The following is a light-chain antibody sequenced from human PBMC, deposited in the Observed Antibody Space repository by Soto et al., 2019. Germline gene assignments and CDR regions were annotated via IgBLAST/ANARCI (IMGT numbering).Light chain of an antibody. V-gene: IGLV1-40*01. J-gene: IGLJ3*02. Sequence: QAVVTQPPSVSGAPGQRVTISCTGSSSNIGAGYDVHWYQQLPGTAPKLLIYGNSNRPSGVPDRFSGSKSVTSASLAITGLVPEDEADYYCQSYDSSLSGWVFGGGTKLTVL. CDR3: QSYDSSLSGWV. CDR2: GNS. CDR1: SSNIGAGYD.